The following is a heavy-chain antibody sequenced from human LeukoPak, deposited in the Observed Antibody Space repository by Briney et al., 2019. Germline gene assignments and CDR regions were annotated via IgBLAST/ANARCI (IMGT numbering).Heavy chain of an antibody. J-gene: IGHJ2*01. CDR1: GFTFSSYD. V-gene: IGHV3-13*01. Sequence: GGSLRLSCAASGFTFSSYDIHWVRQATGKGLEWVSGIGTAGEIYYPGSVKGRFTISRENAKNSLYLQMNSLRAGDTAVYYCARAAYSSTWYSRYFDLWGRGTLVTISS. CDR2: IGTAGEI. CDR3: ARAAYSSTWYSRYFDL. D-gene: IGHD6-13*01.